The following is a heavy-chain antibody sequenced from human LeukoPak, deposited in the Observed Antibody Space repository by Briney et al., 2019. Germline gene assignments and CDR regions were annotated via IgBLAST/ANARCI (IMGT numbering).Heavy chain of an antibody. D-gene: IGHD2-2*01. V-gene: IGHV3-23*01. CDR1: GFTFSSYA. CDR2: ISGSGGST. CDR3: AKAVVVVPAAMGGYYYYGMDV. Sequence: GGSLRLSCAASGFTFSSYAMSWVRQAPGKGLEWVSAISGSGGSTYYADSVKGRFTISRDSSKNTLYLQMNSLRAEDTAVYYCAKAVVVVPAAMGGYYYYGMDVWGQGTTVTVSS. J-gene: IGHJ6*02.